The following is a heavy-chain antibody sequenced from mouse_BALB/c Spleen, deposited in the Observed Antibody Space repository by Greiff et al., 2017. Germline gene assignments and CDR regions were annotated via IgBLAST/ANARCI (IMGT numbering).Heavy chain of an antibody. CDR2: ISSGGSYT. D-gene: IGHD2-1*01. CDR1: GFTFSSYG. V-gene: IGHV5-6*01. Sequence: EVKLMESGGDLVKPGGSLKLSCAASGFTFSSYGMSWVRQTPDKRLEWVATISSGGSYTYYPDSVKGRFTISRDNAKNTLYLQMSSLKSEDTAMYYCASYGNSAWFAYWGQGTLVTVSA. J-gene: IGHJ3*01. CDR3: ASYGNSAWFAY.